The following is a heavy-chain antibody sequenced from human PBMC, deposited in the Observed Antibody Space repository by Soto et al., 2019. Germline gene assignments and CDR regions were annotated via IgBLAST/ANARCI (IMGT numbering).Heavy chain of an antibody. V-gene: IGHV1-69*01. CDR2: SIPIFGTA. J-gene: IGHJ5*02. CDR1: GGTFSSYA. CDR3: ARDPYREVVPAIQPPGRGWFDP. D-gene: IGHD2-21*02. Sequence: QVQLVQSGAEVKKPGSSVKVSCKASGGTFSSYAISWVRQAPGQGLEWMGGSIPIFGTANYAQKFQGRVTITADESTSTAYMELSSLRSEDTAVYYCARDPYREVVPAIQPPGRGWFDPWGQGTLVTVSS.